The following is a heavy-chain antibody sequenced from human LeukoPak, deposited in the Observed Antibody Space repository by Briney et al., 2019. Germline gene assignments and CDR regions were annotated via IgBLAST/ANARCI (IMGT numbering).Heavy chain of an antibody. J-gene: IGHJ4*02. Sequence: ASVTVSCKASGYTFNNFVISWVRQAPGQGLEWVGWISPHTYATRYAEKVQGRVSMTTDTSTTTVYMELRSLTSVDTAVYFCARGQSMYYWGQGTPVTVSS. D-gene: IGHD2-8*01. CDR3: ARGQSMYY. CDR2: ISPHTYAT. CDR1: GYTFNNFV. V-gene: IGHV1-18*01.